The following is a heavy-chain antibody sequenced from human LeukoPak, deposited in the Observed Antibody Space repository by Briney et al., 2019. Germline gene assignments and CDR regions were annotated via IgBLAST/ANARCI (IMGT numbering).Heavy chain of an antibody. Sequence: GESLKISCKGSGSRFTNYWIGWVRQMPGKGLEWMGIIYPGDSDTRYSPSFQGQVTISADKSISTAYLQWSSLKASDTATYYCARHPTTVAYSEYWGQGTLVTVSS. J-gene: IGHJ4*02. D-gene: IGHD4-23*01. CDR3: ARHPTTVAYSEY. CDR2: IYPGDSDT. V-gene: IGHV5-51*01. CDR1: GSRFTNYW.